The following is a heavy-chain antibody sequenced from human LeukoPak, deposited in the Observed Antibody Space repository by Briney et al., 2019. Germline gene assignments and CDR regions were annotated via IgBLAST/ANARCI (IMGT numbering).Heavy chain of an antibody. CDR1: GFAFSSSG. CDR2: IWYDGSNE. J-gene: IGHJ4*02. D-gene: IGHD1-26*01. V-gene: IGHV3-30*02. Sequence: GGSLRLSCATSGFAFSSSGMHWVRQAPGKGLEWVVVIWYDGSNEYYADSVKGRFTISRDNSKNTLYLQMNSLRAEDTAVYYCAKDYGWNAIVRATAGFDFWGQGTLVTVSS. CDR3: AKDYGWNAIVRATAGFDF.